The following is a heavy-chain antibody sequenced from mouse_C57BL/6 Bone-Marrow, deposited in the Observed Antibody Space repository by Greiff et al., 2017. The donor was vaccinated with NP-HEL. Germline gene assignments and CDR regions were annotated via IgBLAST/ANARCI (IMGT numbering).Heavy chain of an antibody. D-gene: IGHD1-1*01. J-gene: IGHJ4*01. CDR1: GFTFSDYG. CDR2: ISSGSSTI. V-gene: IGHV5-17*01. Sequence: EVHLVESGGGLVKPGGSLKLSCAASGFTFSDYGMHWVRQAPEKGLEWVAYISSGSSTIYYADTVKGRFTISRDNAKNTLFLQMTSLRSEDTAMYYCAREYYGSTHYYAMDYWGQGTSVTVSS. CDR3: AREYYGSTHYYAMDY.